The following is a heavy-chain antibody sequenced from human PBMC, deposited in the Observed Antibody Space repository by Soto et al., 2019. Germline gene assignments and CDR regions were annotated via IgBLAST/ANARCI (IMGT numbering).Heavy chain of an antibody. Sequence: QVQLVQSGAEVKKPGASVKVSCKASGYIFTSYGISWVRQAPGQGLEWMGWISAYNGNTNYAQKLQGRVTMTTDTSTSTAYMALRILRSDDTAVYYCARDSQVFRLRRNWFDPWGQGTLVTVSS. CDR3: ARDSQVFRLRRNWFDP. CDR1: GYIFTSYG. J-gene: IGHJ5*02. V-gene: IGHV1-18*01. D-gene: IGHD4-17*01. CDR2: ISAYNGNT.